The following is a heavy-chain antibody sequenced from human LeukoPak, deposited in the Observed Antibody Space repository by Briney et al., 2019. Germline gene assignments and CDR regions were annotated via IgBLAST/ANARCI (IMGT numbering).Heavy chain of an antibody. CDR3: ARRRGVYSYGPRELDY. CDR1: GGSFSGYY. D-gene: IGHD5-18*01. V-gene: IGHV4-34*01. Sequence: SETLSLTCAVYGGSFSGYYWSWIRQPPGKGLEWIGEINHSGSTNYNPSLKSRVTMSVDTSKNQFSLKLSSVTAADTAVYYCARRRGVYSYGPRELDYWGQGTLVTVSS. J-gene: IGHJ4*02. CDR2: INHSGST.